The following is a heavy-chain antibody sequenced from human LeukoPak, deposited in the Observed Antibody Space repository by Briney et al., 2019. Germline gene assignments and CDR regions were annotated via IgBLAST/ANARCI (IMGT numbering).Heavy chain of an antibody. D-gene: IGHD3-10*01. Sequence: PSETLSLTCTVSGDSPRRFYWSWIRQPPGRGLEWIGYISETGSADYNPSLKSRVSISADTSKNQFSLKLSSVTATDKAVYCCARVLWFAERWFDPWGQGILVTVSS. CDR1: GDSPRRFY. CDR2: ISETGSA. V-gene: IGHV4-59*01. CDR3: ARVLWFAERWFDP. J-gene: IGHJ5*02.